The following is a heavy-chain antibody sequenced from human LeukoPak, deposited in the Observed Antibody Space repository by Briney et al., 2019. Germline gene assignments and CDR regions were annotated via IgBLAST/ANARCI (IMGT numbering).Heavy chain of an antibody. J-gene: IGHJ4*02. CDR3: ARYYYDSTTRAYYFDY. Sequence: PGGSLRLSCAASGFTFSTYAMSWVRQAPGKGREWVSAISASGGSTNYADSVKGRFTISRDNSKNTLYLLMDSLRAEDTAVYYCARYYYDSTTRAYYFDYWGQGTLVTASS. CDR1: GFTFSTYA. CDR2: ISASGGST. V-gene: IGHV3-23*01. D-gene: IGHD3-22*01.